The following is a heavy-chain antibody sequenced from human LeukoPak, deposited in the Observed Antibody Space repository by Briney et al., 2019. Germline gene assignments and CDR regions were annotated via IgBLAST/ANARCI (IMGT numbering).Heavy chain of an antibody. Sequence: GRSLRLSCAASGFTFRNYGMHWVRQAPGKGLEWVAVISIDGSEKYYADSVKGRFTISRDNSKNTLYLQMNSLRGDDTAVYYCANPQSRGYDYLDYWGQGTLVTISS. CDR2: ISIDGSEK. D-gene: IGHD5-12*01. CDR3: ANPQSRGYDYLDY. J-gene: IGHJ4*02. CDR1: GFTFRNYG. V-gene: IGHV3-30*18.